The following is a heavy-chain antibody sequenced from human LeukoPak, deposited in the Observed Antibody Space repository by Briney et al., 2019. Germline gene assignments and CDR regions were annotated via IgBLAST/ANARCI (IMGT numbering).Heavy chain of an antibody. CDR3: ARMYSSLSSYYYYGMDV. CDR2: MNPNSGNT. Sequence: GASVKVSCKASGGTFSSYAISWVRQATGQGLEWMGWMNPNSGNTGYAQKFQGRVTMTRNTSISTAYMELSSLRSEDTAVYYCARMYSSLSSYYYYGMDVWGQGTTVTVSS. D-gene: IGHD6-13*01. CDR1: GGTFSSYA. J-gene: IGHJ6*02. V-gene: IGHV1-8*02.